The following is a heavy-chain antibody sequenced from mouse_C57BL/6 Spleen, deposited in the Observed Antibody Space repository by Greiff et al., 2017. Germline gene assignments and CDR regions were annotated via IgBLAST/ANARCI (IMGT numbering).Heavy chain of an antibody. CDR1: GFNIKDYY. Sequence: EVKLVESGAELVKPGASVKLSCTASGFNIKDYYMHWVKQRTEQGLEWIGRIDPEDGETKYAPKFQGKATITANTSSNTAYLQLSSLTSEDTAVYYCALIYYDYDGYFDYWGQGTTLTVSS. CDR3: ALIYYDYDGYFDY. V-gene: IGHV14-2*01. J-gene: IGHJ2*01. CDR2: IDPEDGET. D-gene: IGHD2-4*01.